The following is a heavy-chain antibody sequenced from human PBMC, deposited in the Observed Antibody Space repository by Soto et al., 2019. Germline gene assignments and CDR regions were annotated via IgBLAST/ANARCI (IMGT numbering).Heavy chain of an antibody. CDR2: IIPLHNTS. Sequence: ASVKVSCKASGYTFSRYGISWVRQAPGQGLEWLGGIIPLHNTSNYSLKFLGRVTVTADSSSTTVYMELNSLTSDDTATYYCASWSNWNPLYYDGLDVWGQGTTVTVSS. CDR1: GYTFSRYG. V-gene: IGHV1-18*04. D-gene: IGHD1-20*01. CDR3: ASWSNWNPLYYDGLDV. J-gene: IGHJ6*02.